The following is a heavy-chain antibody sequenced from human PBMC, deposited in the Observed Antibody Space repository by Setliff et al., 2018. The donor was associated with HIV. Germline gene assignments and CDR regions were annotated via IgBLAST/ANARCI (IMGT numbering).Heavy chain of an antibody. CDR3: ARRRRSSDDTFDF. CDR2: FDPEDVET. Sequence: ASVKVSCKVSGYTLTELSMHWVRQAPGKGLEWMGGFDPEDVETIYARKFHGRVSMTTDSSTSTGYMELTSLRSDDTAVYYCARRRRSSDDTFDFWGQGTLVTVSS. D-gene: IGHD1-26*01. CDR1: GYTLTELS. V-gene: IGHV1-24*01. J-gene: IGHJ3*01.